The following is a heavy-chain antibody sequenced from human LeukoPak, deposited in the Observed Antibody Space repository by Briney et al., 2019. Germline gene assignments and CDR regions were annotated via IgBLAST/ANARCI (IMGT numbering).Heavy chain of an antibody. CDR1: GGSISSYY. D-gene: IGHD3-3*01. J-gene: IGHJ3*02. CDR2: IYYSGST. CDR3: ATSFLEWLPVGAFDI. V-gene: IGHV4-59*01. Sequence: PSETLSLTCTVSGGSISSYYWSWIRQPPGKGLEWIGYIYYSGSTNYNPSLKSRVTISVDTSKNQFSLKLSSVTAADTAVYYCATSFLEWLPVGAFDIWGQGTMVTVSS.